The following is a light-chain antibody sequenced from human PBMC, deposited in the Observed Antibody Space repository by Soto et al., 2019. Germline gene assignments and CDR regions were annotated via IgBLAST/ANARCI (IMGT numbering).Light chain of an antibody. CDR2: GAS. Sequence: EIVLTQSPDTLSLSPGERATLSCRASQSVTNNWLAWYQQKSGQAPRLLIYGASSRPGGIPDKFSGSGSGTDFTLTINRLEPEDFAVYYCQQYGRSPYTFAQGTKLEI. CDR3: QQYGRSPYT. J-gene: IGKJ2*01. V-gene: IGKV3-20*01. CDR1: QSVTNNW.